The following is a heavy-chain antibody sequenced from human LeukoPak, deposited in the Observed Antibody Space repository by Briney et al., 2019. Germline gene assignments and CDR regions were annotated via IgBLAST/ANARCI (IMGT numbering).Heavy chain of an antibody. D-gene: IGHD6-13*01. V-gene: IGHV3-43*02. CDR1: GFTFDDCA. J-gene: IGHJ2*01. CDR2: ISGDGGTT. CDR3: AKDMFTSTVVAAAGGQDFDL. Sequence: GGSLRISCATSGFTFDDCAMYWVRQAPGKGLEWVSLISGDGGTTYYADSVKGRFTISRDNSRNSLYLQMNSLRTEDTALYYCAKDMFTSTVVAAAGGQDFDLWGRGTLVTVSS.